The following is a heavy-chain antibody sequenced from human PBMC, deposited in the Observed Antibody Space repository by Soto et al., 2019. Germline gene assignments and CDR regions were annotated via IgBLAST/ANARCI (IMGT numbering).Heavy chain of an antibody. J-gene: IGHJ3*01. D-gene: IGHD2-21*01. Sequence: EVQLVESGGGLVQPGESLRLFCAASGFTFSAFWMTWLRQAPRKGLEWVANIKRDGTVTHYGDSVEGRCTLSRDNAQNSLFLQLNSLRPEDTAMYYCARDLSPPGEFFYDAFDVWGQGTFVTVSS. CDR3: ARDLSPPGEFFYDAFDV. V-gene: IGHV3-7*04. CDR2: IKRDGTVT. CDR1: GFTFSAFW.